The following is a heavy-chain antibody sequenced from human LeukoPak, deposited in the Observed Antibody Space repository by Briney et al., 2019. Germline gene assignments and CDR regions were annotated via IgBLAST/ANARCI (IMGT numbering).Heavy chain of an antibody. J-gene: IGHJ4*02. D-gene: IGHD2-15*01. CDR2: IYHSGST. Sequence: SETLSLTCTVSGYSISSGYYWGWIRQPPGKGLEWIGSIYHSGSTYYNPSLKSRVTISVDRSKNQFSLKLSSVTAADTAVYYCARDDCSGGSCYSTYWGQGTLVTVSS. CDR3: ARDDCSGGSCYSTY. V-gene: IGHV4-38-2*02. CDR1: GYSISSGYY.